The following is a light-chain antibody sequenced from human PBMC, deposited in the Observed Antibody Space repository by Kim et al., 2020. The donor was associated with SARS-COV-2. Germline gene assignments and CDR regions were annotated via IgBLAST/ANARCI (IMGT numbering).Light chain of an antibody. CDR2: AAS. CDR1: QTISTY. J-gene: IGKJ2*01. V-gene: IGKV1-39*01. Sequence: DIQMTQSPSSLSASVGDRVTITCRASQTISTYLNWYQQKPGKAPNLLIFAASNLQSGVPSRFSGSGSDTDFTLTISRLQPEDFATYFCQQTYNTPDTFGQGTKLEI. CDR3: QQTYNTPDT.